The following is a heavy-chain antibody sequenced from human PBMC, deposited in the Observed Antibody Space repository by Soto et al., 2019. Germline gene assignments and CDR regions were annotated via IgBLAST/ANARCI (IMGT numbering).Heavy chain of an antibody. V-gene: IGHV5-51*01. CDR3: ARQRCSSTSCYKVYYGMDV. D-gene: IGHD2-2*02. CDR2: IYPGDSDT. J-gene: IGHJ6*02. Sequence: PGESLKISCKGSGYSFTSYWIGWVRQMPGKGLEWMGIIYPGDSDTRYSPSFQGQVTISADKSIGTAYLQWSSLKASDTAMYYCARQRCSSTSCYKVYYGMDVWGQGTTVTVSS. CDR1: GYSFTSYW.